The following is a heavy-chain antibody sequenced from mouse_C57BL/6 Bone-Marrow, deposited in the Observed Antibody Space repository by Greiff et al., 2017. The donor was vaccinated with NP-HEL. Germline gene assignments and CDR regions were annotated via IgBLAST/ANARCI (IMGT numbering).Heavy chain of an antibody. CDR3: ARKITTVVYFDV. D-gene: IGHD1-1*01. V-gene: IGHV1-82*01. CDR1: GYAFSSSW. CDR2: IYPGDGDT. Sequence: QVQLQQSGPELVKPGASVKISCKASGYAFSSSWMNWVKQRPGKGLEWIGRIYPGDGDTNYNGKFKGKATLTADKSSSTAYMQLSSLTSEDSAVYFCARKITTVVYFDVWGTGTTVTVSS. J-gene: IGHJ1*03.